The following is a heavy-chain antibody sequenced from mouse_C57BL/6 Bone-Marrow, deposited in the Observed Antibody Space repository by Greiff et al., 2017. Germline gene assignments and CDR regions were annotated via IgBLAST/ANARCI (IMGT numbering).Heavy chain of an antibody. CDR2: IYPSDSET. Sequence: VQLQQPGAELVRPGSSVKLSCKASGYTFTSYWMDWVKQRPGQGLEWIGNIYPSDSETHYNQKFKDKATLTVDKSSSTAYMQLSSLTSEDSAVYYCASVTIPYYFDYWGQGTTLTVSS. CDR3: ASVTIPYYFDY. J-gene: IGHJ2*01. CDR1: GYTFTSYW. D-gene: IGHD2-13*01. V-gene: IGHV1-61*01.